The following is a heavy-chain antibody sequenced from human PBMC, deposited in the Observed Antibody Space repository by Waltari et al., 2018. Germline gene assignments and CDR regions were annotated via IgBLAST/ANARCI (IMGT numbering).Heavy chain of an antibody. V-gene: IGHV1-69*10. D-gene: IGHD3-16*02. CDR3: ARDGGVIVHYYYYYMDV. J-gene: IGHJ6*03. CDR2: IIPILGIA. Sequence: QVQLEQSGAEVKKPGSSVKVSCKASGGTFSSYAISWVRQAPGQGLEWMGGIIPILGIANYAQKFQGRVTITADKSTSTAYMELSSLRSEDTAVYYCARDGGVIVHYYYYYMDVWGKGTTVTVSS. CDR1: GGTFSSYA.